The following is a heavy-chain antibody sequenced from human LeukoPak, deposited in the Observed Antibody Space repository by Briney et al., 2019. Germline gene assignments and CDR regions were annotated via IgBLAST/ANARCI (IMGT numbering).Heavy chain of an antibody. D-gene: IGHD1-26*01. CDR2: VNTDGRST. J-gene: IGHJ4*02. CDR1: GFTFSSYW. Sequence: PGGSLRLSCAASGFTFSSYWMHWVRQAPGKGMVCVSRVNTDGRSTSYADSVKGRFTISRDNAKNTLYLQMDSLRAEDTAVYYCAREGRIMGATIDYWGQGALDTVSS. CDR3: AREGRIMGATIDY. V-gene: IGHV3-74*01.